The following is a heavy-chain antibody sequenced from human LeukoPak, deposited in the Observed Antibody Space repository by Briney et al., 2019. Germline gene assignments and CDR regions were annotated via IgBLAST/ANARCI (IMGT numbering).Heavy chain of an antibody. Sequence: GGSLRLSCAASGLILSNFAMTWVRQAPGKGLEWVSSTSISGDDTFYADSVKGRFTISRDNSKNTLYLQMNSLRAEDTAVYYCARELRPNDYWGQGTLVTVSS. CDR2: TSISGDDT. CDR3: ARELRPNDY. V-gene: IGHV3-23*01. D-gene: IGHD2-15*01. J-gene: IGHJ4*02. CDR1: GLILSNFA.